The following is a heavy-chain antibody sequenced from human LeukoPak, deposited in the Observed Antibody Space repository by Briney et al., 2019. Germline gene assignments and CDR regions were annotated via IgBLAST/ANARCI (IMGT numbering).Heavy chain of an antibody. J-gene: IGHJ5*02. CDR1: GGSISSYY. CDR2: IYYSGST. Sequence: SETLSLTCTVSGGSISSYYWSWIRQPPGKELEWIGYIYYSGSTNYNPSLKSRVTISVDTSKNQFSLKLSSVTAADTAVYYCAREGYCSGGSCYGRYNWFDPWGQGTLVTVSS. V-gene: IGHV4-59*01. D-gene: IGHD2-15*01. CDR3: AREGYCSGGSCYGRYNWFDP.